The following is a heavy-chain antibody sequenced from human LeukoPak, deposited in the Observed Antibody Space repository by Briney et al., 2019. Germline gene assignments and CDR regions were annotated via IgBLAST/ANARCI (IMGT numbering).Heavy chain of an antibody. CDR1: GFTFNGYA. CDR3: AKEWGIAAAGTGFDY. D-gene: IGHD6-13*01. Sequence: PGGSLRLSCAASGFTFNGYAMSWVRQAPGKGLEWVSGISGSGGSTYADSVKGRFTISRDNSKNTLYLQMNGLRVEDTAVYNCAKEWGIAAAGTGFDYWGQGALVTVSS. V-gene: IGHV3-23*01. J-gene: IGHJ4*02. CDR2: ISGSGGST.